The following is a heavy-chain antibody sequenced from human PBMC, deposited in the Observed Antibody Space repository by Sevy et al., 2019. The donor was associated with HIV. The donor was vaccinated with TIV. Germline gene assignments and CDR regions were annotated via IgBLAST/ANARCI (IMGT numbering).Heavy chain of an antibody. V-gene: IGHV4-30-2*01. CDR1: GGSISSGGYS. Sequence: SETLSLTCAVSGGSISSGGYSWSWIRQPPGKGLEWIGYIYHSGSTYYNPSLKSRVTISVDRSKNQFSLKLSSVTAADTAVYYCARGASSWNDVYNWFDPWGQGTLVTVSS. J-gene: IGHJ5*02. CDR2: IYHSGST. D-gene: IGHD1-1*01. CDR3: ARGASSWNDVYNWFDP.